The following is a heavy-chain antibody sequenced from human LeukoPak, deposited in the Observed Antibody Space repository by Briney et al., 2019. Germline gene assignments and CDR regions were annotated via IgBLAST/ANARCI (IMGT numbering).Heavy chain of an antibody. Sequence: GGSLRLSCAASGFTFSSYGMHWVRQAPGKGLEWVAFIRYDGSNKYYADSVKGRFTISRDNSKNTLYLKMNSLRAEDTAVYYCASHYGGLYYFDYWGQGTLVTVSS. D-gene: IGHD4-23*01. CDR3: ASHYGGLYYFDY. CDR1: GFTFSSYG. CDR2: IRYDGSNK. J-gene: IGHJ4*02. V-gene: IGHV3-30*02.